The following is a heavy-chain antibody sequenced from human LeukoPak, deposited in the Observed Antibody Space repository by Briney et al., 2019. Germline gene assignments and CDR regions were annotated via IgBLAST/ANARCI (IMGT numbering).Heavy chain of an antibody. CDR2: IYSTGSS. D-gene: IGHD5-12*01. J-gene: IGHJ4*02. CDR1: GGSISSGSYY. Sequence: SETLSLTCTVSGGSISSGSYYWSWIRQPAGKGLEWIGRIYSTGSSNYNPSLKSRVSISMDTSKNQFSLKLTSATAADTAMYYCARGSDGYSGYGQYFDYWGQGTLVTVSS. CDR3: ARGSDGYSGYGQYFDY. V-gene: IGHV4-61*02.